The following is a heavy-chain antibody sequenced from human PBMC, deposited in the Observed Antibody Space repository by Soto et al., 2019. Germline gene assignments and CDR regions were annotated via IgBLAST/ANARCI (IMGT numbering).Heavy chain of an antibody. CDR2: IIPVFGKV. Sequence: SVKVSCKASGGTFSRYAISWVRQAPGQGLEWMGGIIPVFGKVKYAEKFQGRVTITADETTNTDYMELKSLTSEDTAIYYCARDGTLHDSSPYYYVYWGQGXPVTVYS. J-gene: IGHJ4*02. CDR1: GGTFSRYA. V-gene: IGHV1-69*13. D-gene: IGHD3-22*01. CDR3: ARDGTLHDSSPYYYVY.